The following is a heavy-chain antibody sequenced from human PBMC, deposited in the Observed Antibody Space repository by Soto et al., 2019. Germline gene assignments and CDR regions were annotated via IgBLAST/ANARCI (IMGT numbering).Heavy chain of an antibody. CDR2: IIPIFGTA. V-gene: IGHV1-69*01. Sequence: QVQLVQSGAEVKKPGSSVKVSCKASGGTFSSYAISWVRQAPGQGLEWMGGIIPIFGTANYAQKFQGRVTITADESTSTAYMELSSLRSEDTAVYYCARDPVAAAGVGYYYYYGMDVWGQGTTVTVSS. D-gene: IGHD6-13*01. J-gene: IGHJ6*02. CDR1: GGTFSSYA. CDR3: ARDPVAAAGVGYYYYYGMDV.